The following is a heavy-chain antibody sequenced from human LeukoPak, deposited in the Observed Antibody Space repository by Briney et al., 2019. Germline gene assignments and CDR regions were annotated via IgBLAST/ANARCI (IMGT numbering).Heavy chain of an antibody. V-gene: IGHV1-24*01. CDR2: FDPEDGET. CDR1: GYTLTELS. CDR3: ARVADYSNYVAAYYFDY. D-gene: IGHD4-11*01. Sequence: WASVKVSCKVSGYTLTELSMHWVRQAPGKGLEWMGGFDPEDGETIYAQKFQGRVTMTEDTSTDTAYMELSSLRSEDTAVHYCARVADYSNYVAAYYFDYWGQGTLVTVSS. J-gene: IGHJ4*02.